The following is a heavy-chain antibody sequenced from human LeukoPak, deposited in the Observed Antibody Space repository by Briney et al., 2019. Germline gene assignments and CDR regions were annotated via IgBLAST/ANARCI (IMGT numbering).Heavy chain of an antibody. Sequence: ASVKVSCKASGYTFTSYYMHWVRQAPEQGLEWMGIINPSGGSTSYAQKFQGRVTMTRDTSTSTVYMELSSLRSEDTAVYYCARDRNGDYAPHDAFDIWGQGTMVTVSS. D-gene: IGHD4-17*01. CDR3: ARDRNGDYAPHDAFDI. V-gene: IGHV1-46*01. CDR2: INPSGGST. CDR1: GYTFTSYY. J-gene: IGHJ3*02.